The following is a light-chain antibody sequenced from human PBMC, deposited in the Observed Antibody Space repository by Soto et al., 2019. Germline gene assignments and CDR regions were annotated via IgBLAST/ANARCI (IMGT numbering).Light chain of an antibody. CDR2: TDD. V-gene: IGLV1-44*01. CDR1: SSNIGSKT. J-gene: IGLJ1*01. Sequence: QPVLSQPPSASGTPGQRVTISCSGGSSNIGSKTANWYQQLPGTAPKLLIHTDDQRPSGVPDRFSGSKSATSASLAIGGLQSEDEADYFCAAWDNSLHGYVFGPGTKVTVL. CDR3: AAWDNSLHGYV.